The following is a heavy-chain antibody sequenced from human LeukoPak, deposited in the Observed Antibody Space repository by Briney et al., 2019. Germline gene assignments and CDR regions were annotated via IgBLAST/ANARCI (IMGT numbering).Heavy chain of an antibody. Sequence: PSQTLSLTCTVSGGSISSSSYYWGWIRQPPGKGLEWIGSIYYSGSTYYNPSLKSRVTISVDTSKNQFSLKLSSVTAADTAVYYCARHIANWFDPWGQGTLVTASS. CDR2: IYYSGST. J-gene: IGHJ5*02. CDR3: ARHIANWFDP. V-gene: IGHV4-39*01. D-gene: IGHD2-15*01. CDR1: GGSISSSSYY.